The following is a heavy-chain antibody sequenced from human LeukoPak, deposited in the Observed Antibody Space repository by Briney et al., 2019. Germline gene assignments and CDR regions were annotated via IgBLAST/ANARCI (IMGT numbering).Heavy chain of an antibody. CDR2: ISRSSSYI. CDR3: ARGGVGYCSSTSCYEYFDY. V-gene: IGHV3-21*01. Sequence: AGGSLRLSCAASGFTFSSYSMNWVRQAPGKGLEWVSSISRSSSYIYYADSVKGRFTISRDNAKNSLYLQMNSLRAEDTAVYYCARGGVGYCSSTSCYEYFDYWGQGTLVTVSS. J-gene: IGHJ4*02. D-gene: IGHD2-2*01. CDR1: GFTFSSYS.